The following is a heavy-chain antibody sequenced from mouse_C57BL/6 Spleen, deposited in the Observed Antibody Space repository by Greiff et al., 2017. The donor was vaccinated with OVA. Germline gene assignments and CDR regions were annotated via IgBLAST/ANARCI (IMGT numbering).Heavy chain of an antibody. D-gene: IGHD1-3*01. V-gene: IGHV1-64*01. Sequence: QVQLQQPGAELVKPGASVKLSCKASGYTFTSYWMHWVKQRPGQGLEWIGMIHPNSGSTNYNEKFKSKATLTVDKSSSTAYMQLSSLTSEDSAVYYCATDGPTKDFDYWGQGTTLTVSS. CDR3: ATDGPTKDFDY. CDR2: IHPNSGST. CDR1: GYTFTSYW. J-gene: IGHJ2*01.